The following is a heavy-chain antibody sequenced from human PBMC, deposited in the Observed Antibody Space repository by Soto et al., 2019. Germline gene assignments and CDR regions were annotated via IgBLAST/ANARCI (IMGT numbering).Heavy chain of an antibody. CDR2: VIPIFGTA. V-gene: IGHV1-69*13. D-gene: IGHD4-17*01. Sequence: SVKVSCKASGGTFSSYAISWVRQAPGQGLEWMGGVIPIFGTANYAQKFQGRVTITADESTSTAYMELSSLRSEDTAVYYCASAETTVTTKLNYYYYGMDVWGQGTTVTVSS. J-gene: IGHJ6*02. CDR3: ASAETTVTTKLNYYYYGMDV. CDR1: GGTFSSYA.